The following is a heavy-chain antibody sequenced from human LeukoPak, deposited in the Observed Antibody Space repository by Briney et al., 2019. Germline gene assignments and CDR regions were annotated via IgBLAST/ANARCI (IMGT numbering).Heavy chain of an antibody. CDR3: SRENGAVSPFGY. CDR2: VSLSGLT. D-gene: IGHD2-8*01. Sequence: SGTLSLTCGVSGGSITNTNWWSWLRQPPGQGLEWIGEVSLSGLTNYNPSLSSRVIMALGTSKNHLSLHLTSVTAADTAVYYCSRENGAVSPFGYWGQGYLVTVLS. V-gene: IGHV4-4*02. CDR1: GGSITNTNW. J-gene: IGHJ4*02.